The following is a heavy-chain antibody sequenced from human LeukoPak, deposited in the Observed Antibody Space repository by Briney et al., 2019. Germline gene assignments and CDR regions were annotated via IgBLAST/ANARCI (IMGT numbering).Heavy chain of an antibody. J-gene: IGHJ4*02. D-gene: IGHD2-2*01. CDR3: ARDLGYCSSTSCYGTAYDY. CDR2: ISSSGKTI. Sequence: GGSLRLSCAASGLTFSSFGMNWVRQAPGKGLDWVPYISSSGKTINYADSVKGRFTIPRDNAKNSLYLQINSLRAEDTAVYYCARDLGYCSSTSCYGTAYDYWGQGTLATVSS. CDR1: GLTFSSFG. V-gene: IGHV3-48*04.